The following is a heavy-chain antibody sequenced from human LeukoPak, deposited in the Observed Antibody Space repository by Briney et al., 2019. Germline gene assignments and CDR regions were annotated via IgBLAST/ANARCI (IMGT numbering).Heavy chain of an antibody. CDR2: IYYSGTT. D-gene: IGHD5-12*01. CDR3: ARTRGYSGYVDAFDI. Sequence: SETLSLTCTVSGGSISTYYWSWIRQPPGKGLEWIGYIYYSGTTNYNPSLKSRVTISADTSKNQFSLKLSSVTAADTAVYYCARTRGYSGYVDAFDIWGQGTMVTVFS. V-gene: IGHV4-59*08. J-gene: IGHJ3*02. CDR1: GGSISTYY.